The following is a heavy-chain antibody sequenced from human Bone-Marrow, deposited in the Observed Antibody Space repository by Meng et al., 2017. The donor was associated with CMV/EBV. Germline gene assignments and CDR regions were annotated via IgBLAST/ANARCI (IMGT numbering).Heavy chain of an antibody. V-gene: IGHV3-23*01. J-gene: IGHJ2*01. CDR2: ISGSGGST. Sequence: GGSLRLSCAASGFTFSSYAMSWVRQAPGKGLEWVPAISGSGGSTYYADSVKGRFTISRDNAKNSLSLEMNNLRDEDTAVYYCARVAGGNRLYWYFDLWGRGTRVTVSS. CDR1: GFTFSSYA. CDR3: ARVAGGNRLYWYFDL. D-gene: IGHD1-14*01.